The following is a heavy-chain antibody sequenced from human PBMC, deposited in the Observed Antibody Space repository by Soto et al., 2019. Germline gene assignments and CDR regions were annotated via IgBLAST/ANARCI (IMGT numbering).Heavy chain of an antibody. CDR3: ARGAIDYYDSSGYTRNPRFDY. CDR2: IYYSGST. Sequence: PSETLSLTCTVSGGSISSGGYYWSWIRQHPGKGLEWIGYIYYSGSTYYNPSLKSRVTISVDTSKNQFSLKLSSVTAADTAVYYCARGAIDYYDSSGYTRNPRFDYWGQGTLVTVS. CDR1: GGSISSGGYY. J-gene: IGHJ4*02. D-gene: IGHD3-22*01. V-gene: IGHV4-31*03.